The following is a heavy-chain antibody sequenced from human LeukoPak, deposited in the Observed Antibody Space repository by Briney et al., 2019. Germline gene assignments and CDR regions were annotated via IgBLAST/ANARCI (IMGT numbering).Heavy chain of an antibody. CDR3: AIQPWGSGNNWYFDL. CDR2: INPSGGST. V-gene: IGHV1-46*01. J-gene: IGHJ2*01. Sequence: GASVKVSCKASGYTFTSYYMHWVRQAPGQGLEWMGIINPSGGSTSYAQKFQGRVTMTRDTSISTAYVELSSLTSDDTAVYYCAIQPWGSGNNWYFDLWGRGTLVTVSS. D-gene: IGHD3-16*01. CDR1: GYTFTSYY.